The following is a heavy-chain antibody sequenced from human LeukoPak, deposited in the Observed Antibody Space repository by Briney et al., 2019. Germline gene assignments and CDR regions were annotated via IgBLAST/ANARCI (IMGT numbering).Heavy chain of an antibody. Sequence: SETLSLTCTVSGYSISSGYYWGWIRQPPGKGLEWIGSIYHSGSTHYNPSLKSRVTISVDTSKNQFSLKLSSVTAADTAVYYCARVRRLVGGLDVWGKGTTVTVSS. CDR2: IYHSGST. CDR1: GYSISSGYY. V-gene: IGHV4-38-2*02. J-gene: IGHJ6*04. CDR3: ARVRRLVGGLDV. D-gene: IGHD3-9*01.